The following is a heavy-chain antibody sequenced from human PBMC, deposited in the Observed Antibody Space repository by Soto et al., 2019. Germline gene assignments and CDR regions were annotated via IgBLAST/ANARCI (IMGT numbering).Heavy chain of an antibody. J-gene: IGHJ6*03. CDR3: ARVPDV. V-gene: IGHV4-30-2*01. CDR1: GGSMSSCGYS. Sequence: SETLSLTCAVSGGSMSSCGYSWSWIRQPPGKGLEWIGYIYHNGSPYYNPSLKSRVTISVDRSKNQFSLKLSSVTAADTAVYYCARVPDVWGKGTTVTVS. CDR2: IYHNGSP.